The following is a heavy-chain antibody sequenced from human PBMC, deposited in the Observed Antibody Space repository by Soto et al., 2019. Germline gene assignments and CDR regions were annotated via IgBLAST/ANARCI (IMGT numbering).Heavy chain of an antibody. Sequence: XETLALTGSLSGGAISGYYWSWIRQPPGKGLEWIGYVSYSGSSDYHPSLKSRVTISIDTSKNQFSLKMISVTAADTAVYYCARHGSDSGWFFFDPWGQGARVTVSS. CDR2: VSYSGSS. CDR3: ARHGSDSGWFFFDP. D-gene: IGHD6-19*01. V-gene: IGHV4-59*08. CDR1: GGAISGYY. J-gene: IGHJ5*02.